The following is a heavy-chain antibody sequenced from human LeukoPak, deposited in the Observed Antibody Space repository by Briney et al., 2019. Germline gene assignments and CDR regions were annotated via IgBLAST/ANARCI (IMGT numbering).Heavy chain of an antibody. CDR2: IYYSGST. CDR1: GGSINSHY. J-gene: IGHJ6*03. Sequence: SETLSLTCTVSGGSINSHYWSWVRQPPGKGLVWIGYIYYSGSTNYNPSLKSRVTISVDTSKNQFSLKLSSVTAADTAVYYCARAVRIANYYYYMDVWGKGTTVTISS. V-gene: IGHV4-59*11. CDR3: ARAVRIANYYYYMDV. D-gene: IGHD3-10*02.